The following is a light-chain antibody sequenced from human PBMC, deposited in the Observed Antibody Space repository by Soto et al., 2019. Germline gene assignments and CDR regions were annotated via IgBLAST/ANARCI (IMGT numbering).Light chain of an antibody. CDR1: SSDVGSYNL. J-gene: IGLJ7*01. CDR2: EGS. CDR3: CSYAGSRQV. Sequence: QSALTQPASASGSPGQSITISCTGTSSDVGSYNLVSWYQQHPGKAPKLMIYEGSKRPSGVSNRFSGSKSGNTASLTISGLQAEDEADYYCCSYAGSRQVFGGGTQLTVL. V-gene: IGLV2-23*01.